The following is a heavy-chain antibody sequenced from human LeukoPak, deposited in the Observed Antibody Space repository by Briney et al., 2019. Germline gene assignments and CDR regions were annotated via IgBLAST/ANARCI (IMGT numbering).Heavy chain of an antibody. CDR3: ARDPVVVVLNAFDI. CDR2: IYYSGST. V-gene: IGHV4-39*07. J-gene: IGHJ3*02. CDR1: GGSISSSSYY. Sequence: SETLSLTCTVSGGSISSSSYYWGWIRQPPGKGLEWIGSIYYSGSTYYNPSLKSRVTISVDTSKNQFSLKLSSVTAADTAVCYCARDPVVVVLNAFDIWGQGTMVTVSS. D-gene: IGHD2-15*01.